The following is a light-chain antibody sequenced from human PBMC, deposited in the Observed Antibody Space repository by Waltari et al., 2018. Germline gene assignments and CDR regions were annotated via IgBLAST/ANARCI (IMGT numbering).Light chain of an antibody. CDR1: SSTVGSTT. V-gene: IGLV1-44*01. Sequence: QSVLTQPPSASGTPGPRIPISCSGSSSTVGSTTLNWYQKRSGMATKLLIYSNTQRPSGVPDRFSGSKSGTSASLAISGLQSEDEADYYCAAWDESLNGVVFGGGTKLTVL. J-gene: IGLJ2*01. CDR2: SNT. CDR3: AAWDESLNGVV.